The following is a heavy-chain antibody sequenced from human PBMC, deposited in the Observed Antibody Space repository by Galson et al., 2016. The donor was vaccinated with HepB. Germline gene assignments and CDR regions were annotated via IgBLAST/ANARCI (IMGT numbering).Heavy chain of an antibody. V-gene: IGHV4-59*01. CDR3: ARADYGGNLYFFDY. CDR1: GGSISSYY. Sequence: LTCTVSGGSISSYYWSWIRQPPGKGLEWIGYIYYSGSTNYNPSLKSRVTISVDTSKNQFSLKLSSVTAADTAVYYCARADYGGNLYFFDYWGQGTLVTVSS. J-gene: IGHJ4*02. D-gene: IGHD4-23*01. CDR2: IYYSGST.